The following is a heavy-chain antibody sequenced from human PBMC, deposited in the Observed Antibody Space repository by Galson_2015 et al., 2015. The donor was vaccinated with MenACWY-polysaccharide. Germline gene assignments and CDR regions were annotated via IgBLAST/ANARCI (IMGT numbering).Heavy chain of an antibody. V-gene: IGHV3-23*01. CDR1: GFTFNTYA. CDR3: AKGRGWGLLWVGPNYRGMDV. D-gene: IGHD2-21*01. CDR2: ISGNGGSS. J-gene: IGHJ6*04. Sequence: SLRLSCAASGFTFNTYAMNWVRQAPGKGLEWVSAISGNGGSSYFADSMRGRFTISRDNSKNTLYLHMNSLRAEDTAVYYCAKGRGWGLLWVGPNYRGMDVWGDGTTVPVSA.